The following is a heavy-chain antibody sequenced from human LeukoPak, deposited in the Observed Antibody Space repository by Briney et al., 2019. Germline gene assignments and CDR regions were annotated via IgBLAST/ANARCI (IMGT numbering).Heavy chain of an antibody. D-gene: IGHD3-3*01. CDR3: ARSSADYDFWSGYPLLFDY. CDR1: GGSIISGDYY. CDR2: IYYSGST. Sequence: PSQTLSLTCTVFGGSIISGDYYWSWIRQPPGKGLEWIGYIYYSGSTYYNPSLKSRVTISVDTSKNQFSLKLSSVTAADTAVYYCARSSADYDFWSGYPLLFDYWGQGTLVTVSS. J-gene: IGHJ4*02. V-gene: IGHV4-30-4*08.